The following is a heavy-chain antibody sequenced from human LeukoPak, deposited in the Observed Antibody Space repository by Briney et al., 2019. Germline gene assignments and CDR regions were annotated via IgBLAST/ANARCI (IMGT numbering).Heavy chain of an antibody. V-gene: IGHV3-30-3*01. CDR2: ISYDGSNK. J-gene: IGHJ4*02. D-gene: IGHD2-15*01. CDR1: GFTFSSYP. CDR3: ARDLLLAYFDY. Sequence: GWSLRLSCGASGFTFSSYPMHWVRQAPAKGLEWVAVISYDGSNKYYADSVKGRFTISRDNSKNTLYLQMNSLRAEDTAVYYCARDLLLAYFDYWGQGTLVTVSS.